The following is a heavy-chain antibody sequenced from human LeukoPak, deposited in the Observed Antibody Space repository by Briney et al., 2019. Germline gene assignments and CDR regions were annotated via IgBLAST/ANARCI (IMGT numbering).Heavy chain of an antibody. CDR3: AKERRVYYYDSSGYNHEYDY. V-gene: IGHV3-66*02. Sequence: PGGSLRLSCAASGFTVSSNYMSWVRQAPGKGLEWVSVIYSGGSTYYADSVKGRFTISRDNSKNTLYLQMNSLRAEDTAVYYCAKERRVYYYDSSGYNHEYDYWGQGTLVTVSS. CDR1: GFTVSSNY. J-gene: IGHJ4*02. D-gene: IGHD3-22*01. CDR2: IYSGGST.